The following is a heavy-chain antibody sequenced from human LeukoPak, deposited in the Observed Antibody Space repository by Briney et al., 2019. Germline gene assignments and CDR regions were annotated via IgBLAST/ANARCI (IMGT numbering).Heavy chain of an antibody. D-gene: IGHD1-26*01. Sequence: GASVTVSCKASGYTFTSYGISWVRQAPGQGREWMGWISAYNGNENYAQKLQGRVTMTTDTSTSTAYMELRSLRSDDTAVYYCARVLVGAQVAFDYWGQGTLVTVSS. J-gene: IGHJ4*02. V-gene: IGHV1-18*01. CDR3: ARVLVGAQVAFDY. CDR1: GYTFTSYG. CDR2: ISAYNGNE.